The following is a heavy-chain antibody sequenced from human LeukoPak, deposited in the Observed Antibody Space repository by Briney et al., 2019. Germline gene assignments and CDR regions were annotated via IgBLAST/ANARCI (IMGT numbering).Heavy chain of an antibody. J-gene: IGHJ6*03. CDR1: GYTFTSYD. CDR2: MNPNSGNT. V-gene: IGHV1-8*03. Sequence: GASVKVSCKASGYTFTSYDINWVRQATGQGLEWMGWMNPNSGNTGYAQKFQGRVTITRNTSIRAAYVELSSLRSEDTAVYYCARAYSSSWYTPVYYYYMDVWGKGTTVTVSS. D-gene: IGHD6-13*01. CDR3: ARAYSSSWYTPVYYYYMDV.